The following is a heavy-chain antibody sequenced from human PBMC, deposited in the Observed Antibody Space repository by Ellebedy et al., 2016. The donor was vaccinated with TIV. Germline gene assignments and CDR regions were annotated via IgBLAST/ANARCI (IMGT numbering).Heavy chain of an antibody. D-gene: IGHD2-21*02. CDR2: ISAYNGNT. V-gene: IGHV1-18*01. J-gene: IGHJ4*02. CDR1: GYTFTSYG. CDR3: ARDCGGDCAQAFDY. Sequence: ASVKVSCKASGYTFTSYGISWVRQAPGQGLEWMGWISAYNGNTNYAQKLQGRVTMARDTSTSTVYMELSSLRSEDTAVYYCARDCGGDCAQAFDYWGQGTLVTVSS.